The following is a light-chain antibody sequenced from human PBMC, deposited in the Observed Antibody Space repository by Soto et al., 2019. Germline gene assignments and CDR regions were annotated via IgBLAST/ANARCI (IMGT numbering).Light chain of an antibody. CDR1: QSVTSRS. CDR2: AAS. V-gene: IGKV3-20*01. CDR3: QQYGSSPKGFT. J-gene: IGKJ3*01. Sequence: EIVLTQSPGTLSLSPGERVTLSCRASQSVTSRSLAWYQKKPGQAPRLLIYAASTRATGIPDRFSGGGSGTDFTLTISRLEPEDFAVYYCQQYGSSPKGFTFGPGTKVDIK.